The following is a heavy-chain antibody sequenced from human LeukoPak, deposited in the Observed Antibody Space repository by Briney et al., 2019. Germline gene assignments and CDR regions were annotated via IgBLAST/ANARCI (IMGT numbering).Heavy chain of an antibody. J-gene: IGHJ5*02. V-gene: IGHV5-51*01. Sequence: GESLKISCKGSGYSFTSYWIGWARQMPGKGLEWMGIIYPGDSNTKYSPSFQGQVTISTDNSISTAYLQWSSLKASDTAMYYCVRVRGSTLRAIWFDPWGQGTLVTASS. CDR3: VRVRGSTLRAIWFDP. CDR2: IYPGDSNT. D-gene: IGHD2-2*01. CDR1: GYSFTSYW.